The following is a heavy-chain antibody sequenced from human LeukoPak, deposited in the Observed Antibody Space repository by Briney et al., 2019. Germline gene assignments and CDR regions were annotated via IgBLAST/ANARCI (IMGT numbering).Heavy chain of an antibody. J-gene: IGHJ5*02. V-gene: IGHV4-34*01. CDR3: ARLTTPSP. CDR2: INHSGST. D-gene: IGHD4-11*01. Sequence: SETLSLTCAVYGVSFSGYYWSWIRQPPGKGLEWIGEINHSGSTNYNPSLKSQVTISIDTSKNQFSLKLSSVTAADTAVYYCARLTTPSPWGQGTLVTVSS. CDR1: GVSFSGYY.